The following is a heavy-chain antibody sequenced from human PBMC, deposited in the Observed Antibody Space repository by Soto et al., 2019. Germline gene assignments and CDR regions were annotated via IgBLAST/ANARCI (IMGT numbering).Heavy chain of an antibody. CDR3: AILKGLEPPYYYYGMDV. CDR2: ISSSGSTI. V-gene: IGHV3-48*03. CDR1: GFTFSSYE. Sequence: GGSLRLSCAASGFTFSSYEMNWVRQAPGKGLEWVSYISSSGSTIYYADSVKGRFTISRDNAKNSLYLQMNSLRAEDTAVYYCAILKGLEPPYYYYGMDVWGPGTTLTVSS. D-gene: IGHD1-1*01. J-gene: IGHJ6*02.